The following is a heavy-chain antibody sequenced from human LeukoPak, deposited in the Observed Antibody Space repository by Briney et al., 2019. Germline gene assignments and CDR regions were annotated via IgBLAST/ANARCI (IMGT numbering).Heavy chain of an antibody. Sequence: GASVKVSCKASGYTFTSYAIHWVRQAPGQRLEWMGWINAGNGNTKYSQKFQGRVTITRDTSASTAYMELSSLRSEDTAVYYCARERVRESTRAFDIWGQGTMVTVSS. V-gene: IGHV1-3*01. CDR1: GYTFTSYA. J-gene: IGHJ3*02. D-gene: IGHD3-10*01. CDR3: ARERVRESTRAFDI. CDR2: INAGNGNT.